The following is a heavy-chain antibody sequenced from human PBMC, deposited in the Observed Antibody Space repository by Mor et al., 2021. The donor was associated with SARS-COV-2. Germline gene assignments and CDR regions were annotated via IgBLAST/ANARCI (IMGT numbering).Heavy chain of an antibody. V-gene: IGHV3-48*03. Sequence: CGDSVKGRFTISRDNAKNSLYLQMNSLRAEDTAVYYCARVSSAWNGMDVWGQGTTVTVS. D-gene: IGHD6-19*01. CDR3: ARVSSAWNGMDV. J-gene: IGHJ6*02.